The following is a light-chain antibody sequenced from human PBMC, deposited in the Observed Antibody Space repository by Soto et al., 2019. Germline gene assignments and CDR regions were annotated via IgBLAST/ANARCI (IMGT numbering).Light chain of an antibody. J-gene: IGKJ2*01. CDR1: QSLLHSNGYNY. CDR3: MLVLQSPRT. V-gene: IGKV2-28*01. CDR2: LGS. Sequence: DIVMTQSPLSLPVTPGEPASISCRSSQSLLHSNGYNYLDWYLQKPGQSPQLLIYLGSNRASGVPDRFSGSGSGTDFTLKISRVEAEDVGVYYCMLVLQSPRTFGQGTKLEIK.